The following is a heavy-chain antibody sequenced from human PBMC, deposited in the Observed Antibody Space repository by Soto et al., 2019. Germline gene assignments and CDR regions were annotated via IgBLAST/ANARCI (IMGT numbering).Heavy chain of an antibody. CDR3: ARYLAYCGGDCYPFQH. V-gene: IGHV1-2*02. CDR1: GYTFTGYY. CDR2: INPNSGGT. Sequence: GASVKVSCKASGYTFTGYYMHWVRQAPGQGLEWMGWINPNSGGTNYAQKFQGRVTMTRDTSISTAYMELSRLRSDDTAVYYCARYLAYCGGDCYPFQHWGQGTLVTV. D-gene: IGHD2-21*02. J-gene: IGHJ1*01.